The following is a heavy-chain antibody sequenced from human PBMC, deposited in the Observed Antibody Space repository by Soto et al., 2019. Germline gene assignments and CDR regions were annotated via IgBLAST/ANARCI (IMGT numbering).Heavy chain of an antibody. CDR3: AREYYYEISGYYSLDY. J-gene: IGHJ4*02. Sequence: QVKLVQSGAEVKKPGSSVKVSCKASGGTFSSYAISWVRQAPGQGLEWMGGIIPIFGTANYAQKFQGRVTITADESTSTAYMELSSLRSEDTAVYYCAREYYYEISGYYSLDYWGQGTLVTVSS. D-gene: IGHD3-22*01. CDR1: GGTFSSYA. CDR2: IIPIFGTA. V-gene: IGHV1-69*01.